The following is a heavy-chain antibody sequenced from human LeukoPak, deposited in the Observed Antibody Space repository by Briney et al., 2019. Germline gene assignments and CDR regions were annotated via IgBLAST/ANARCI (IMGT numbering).Heavy chain of an antibody. CDR3: AKDYDSSGYYYFRNYFDY. V-gene: IGHV3-23*01. Sequence: GGSLRLSCAASGFTVSSNYMSWVRQAPGKGLEWVSAISGSGGSTDYADSVKGRFTISRDNSKNTLYLQMNSLRAEDTAVYYCAKDYDSSGYYYFRNYFDYWGQGTLVTVSS. CDR2: ISGSGGST. D-gene: IGHD3-22*01. J-gene: IGHJ4*02. CDR1: GFTVSSNY.